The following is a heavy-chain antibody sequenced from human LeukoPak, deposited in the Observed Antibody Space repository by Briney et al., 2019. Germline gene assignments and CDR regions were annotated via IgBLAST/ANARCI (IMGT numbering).Heavy chain of an antibody. CDR3: ARVLYYYGSGSYYTAKYYFDY. CDR2: IIPSFGTA. CDR1: GGTFSSYA. D-gene: IGHD3-10*01. V-gene: IGHV1-69*13. J-gene: IGHJ4*02. Sequence: ASVKVSCKASGGTFSSYAISWVRQAPGQGLEWMGGIIPSFGTANYAQKFQGRVTIIADESTSTAYMELSSLRSEDTAVYYCARVLYYYGSGSYYTAKYYFDYWGQGTLVTVSS.